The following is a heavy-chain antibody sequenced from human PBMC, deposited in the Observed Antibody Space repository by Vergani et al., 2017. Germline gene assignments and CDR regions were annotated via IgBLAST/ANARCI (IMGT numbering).Heavy chain of an antibody. CDR2: INPSGGST. CDR1: GYPFTSYY. D-gene: IGHD2-2*01. Sequence: QVQLVQSGAEVKKPGAPVKVSCKASGYPFTSYYMLWVRPAPGQGLKWMGIINPSGGSTSYAQKFQGRVTMTRDTSTSTVYLELSSLRSEDTAVYYCARDSRYCSSTSCYVGRDWFDPWGQGTLVTVSS. V-gene: IGHV1-46*01. CDR3: ARDSRYCSSTSCYVGRDWFDP. J-gene: IGHJ5*02.